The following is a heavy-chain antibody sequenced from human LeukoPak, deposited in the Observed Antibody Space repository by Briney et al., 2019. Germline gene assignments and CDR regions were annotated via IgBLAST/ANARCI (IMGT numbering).Heavy chain of an antibody. CDR1: GFTFDDYA. D-gene: IGHD3/OR15-3a*01. Sequence: PGGSLRLSCAASGFTFDDYAMHWFRQAPGKGLEWVSLISWDGGSTYYADSVKGRFTISRDNSKNSLYLQMNSLRAEDTALYYCAKGHALDQAYFDYWGQGTLVTVSS. CDR2: ISWDGGST. J-gene: IGHJ4*02. CDR3: AKGHALDQAYFDY. V-gene: IGHV3-43D*03.